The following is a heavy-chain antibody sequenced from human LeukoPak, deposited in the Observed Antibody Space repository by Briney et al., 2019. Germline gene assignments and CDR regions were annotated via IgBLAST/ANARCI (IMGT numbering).Heavy chain of an antibody. D-gene: IGHD3-22*01. V-gene: IGHV1-69*05. CDR2: IIPIFGTA. J-gene: IGHJ4*02. CDR1: GGTFSSYA. Sequence: SVKVSCKASGGTFSSYAISWVRQAPGQGLEWMGGIIPIFGTANYAQTFQGRVTITTDESTSTAYMELSSLRSEDTAVYYCATRGAYDSSGYYGFWGQGTLVTVSS. CDR3: ATRGAYDSSGYYGF.